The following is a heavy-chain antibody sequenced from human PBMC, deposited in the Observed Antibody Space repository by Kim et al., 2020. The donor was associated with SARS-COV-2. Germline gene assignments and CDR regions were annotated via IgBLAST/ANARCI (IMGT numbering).Heavy chain of an antibody. CDR3: ARIAGTENLYYYYYGMDV. D-gene: IGHD6-13*01. Sequence: ASVKVSCKASRYTFTSYAMNWVRQAPGQGLEWMGWINTNTGNPTYAQGFTGRFVFSLDTSVSTAYLQISSLKAEDTAVYYWARIAGTENLYYYYYGMDVWGQGTPVTVSS. CDR1: RYTFTSYA. CDR2: INTNTGNP. V-gene: IGHV7-4-1*02. J-gene: IGHJ6*02.